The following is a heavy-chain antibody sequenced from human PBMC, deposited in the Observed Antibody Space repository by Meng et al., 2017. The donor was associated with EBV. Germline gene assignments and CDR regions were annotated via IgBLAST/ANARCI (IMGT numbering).Heavy chain of an antibody. CDR3: AKSSSSTPGVVDS. CDR2: IYDGGTT. D-gene: IGHD2-2*01. J-gene: IGHJ4*02. V-gene: IGHV4-61*01. Sequence: QVQQQEPGPGLVKPSETLSLTCTVSGASVSGGTFHWSWIRQPPGKELQWIGYIYDGGTTIYNPSLKSRVTIFLDTSRNQFSLGLRSVTTADTAVYYCAKSSSSTPGVVDSWGQGTLVTVSS. CDR1: GASVSGGTFH.